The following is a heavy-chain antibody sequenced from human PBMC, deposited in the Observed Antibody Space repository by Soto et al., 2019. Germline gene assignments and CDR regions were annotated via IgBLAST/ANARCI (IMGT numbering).Heavy chain of an antibody. CDR3: ARHGRVTPRSYYYYGMDV. Sequence: PSETLSLTCTVSVGSISSSSYYWGWIRQPPGKGLEWIGSIYYSGSTYYNPSLKSRVTISVDTSKNQFSLKLSSVTAADTAVYYCARHGRVTPRSYYYYGMDVWGQGTTVTVSS. J-gene: IGHJ6*02. CDR2: IYYSGST. V-gene: IGHV4-39*01. CDR1: VGSISSSSYY. D-gene: IGHD1-26*01.